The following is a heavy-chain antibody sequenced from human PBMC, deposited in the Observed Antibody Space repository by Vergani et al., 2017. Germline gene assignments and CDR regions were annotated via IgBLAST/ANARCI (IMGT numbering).Heavy chain of an antibody. D-gene: IGHD3-3*01. CDR3: ARDYDFWSGYYAFDY. J-gene: IGHJ4*02. V-gene: IGHV1-46*03. CDR2: INPSGGST. Sequence: QVQLVQSGAEVKKPGASVKVSCKASGYTFTSYYMHWVRQAPGQGLEWMGIINPSGGSTSYSQKFQGRVTMTRDTSTSTVYMELSSLRSEDTAVYYCARDYDFWSGYYAFDYWGQGTLVTVSS. CDR1: GYTFTSYY.